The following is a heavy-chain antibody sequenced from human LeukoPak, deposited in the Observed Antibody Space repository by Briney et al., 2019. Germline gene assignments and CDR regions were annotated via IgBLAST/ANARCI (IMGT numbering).Heavy chain of an antibody. D-gene: IGHD4-17*01. V-gene: IGHV3-48*02. CDR1: GFTFPSYN. CDR2: ISSSGSAM. Sequence: PGGSLRLSCAASGFTFPSYNMTWARQAPGKGVGWVSYISSSGSAMYYADSVKGRFTISRDNAKNSLYLQMNSLRDEDTAVYYCFMTTVPGDDYWGQGTLVTVSS. J-gene: IGHJ4*02. CDR3: FMTTVPGDDY.